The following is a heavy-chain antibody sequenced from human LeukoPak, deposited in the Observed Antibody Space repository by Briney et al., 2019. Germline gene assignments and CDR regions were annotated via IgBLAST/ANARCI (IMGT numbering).Heavy chain of an antibody. CDR2: VSGSGANT. CDR3: AREPRDCIGGTCQSGGDYYFEY. D-gene: IGHD2-15*01. CDR1: GFTFSSYA. Sequence: GGSLRLSCAASGFTFSSYAMSWVRQAPGKGLEWVSPVSGSGANTYHSHSVRRRFTISRDNYKNTPHLQMNSLRAEDTAAYYCAREPRDCIGGTCQSGGDYYFEYWGQGILVTVSS. J-gene: IGHJ4*02. V-gene: IGHV3-23*01.